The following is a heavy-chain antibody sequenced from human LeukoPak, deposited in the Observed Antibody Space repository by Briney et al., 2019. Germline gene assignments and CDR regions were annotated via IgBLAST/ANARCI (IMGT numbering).Heavy chain of an antibody. Sequence: KPSETLSLTCAVYGGSFSGYYWSWIRQPPGKGLEWIGEINHSGSTNYNPSLKSRVTISVDTSKNQFSLKLSSVTAADTAVYYCAREGSSSLMFDYWGQGTLVTVSS. CDR2: INHSGST. D-gene: IGHD6-6*01. CDR3: AREGSSSLMFDY. CDR1: GGSFSGYY. V-gene: IGHV4-34*01. J-gene: IGHJ4*02.